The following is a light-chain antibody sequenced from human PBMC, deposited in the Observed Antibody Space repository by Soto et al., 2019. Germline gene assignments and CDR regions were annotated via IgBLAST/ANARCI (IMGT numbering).Light chain of an antibody. J-gene: IGKJ4*01. V-gene: IGKV3-15*01. CDR3: QQYNNWPPVT. Sequence: EILMRQSPATLSVSRGERATLSCRASQSVSSNLAWYQQKPGQAPRLLIYGASTRATGIPARFSGSGSGTEFTLTISSLQSEDFAVYYCQQYNNWPPVTFGGGTKVDIK. CDR2: GAS. CDR1: QSVSSN.